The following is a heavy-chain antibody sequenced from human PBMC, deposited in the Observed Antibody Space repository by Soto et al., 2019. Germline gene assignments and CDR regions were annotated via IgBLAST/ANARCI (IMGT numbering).Heavy chain of an antibody. D-gene: IGHD3-22*01. Sequence: EVQLVESGGGLIQPGGSLRLSCAASGFTVSSNYMSWVRQAPGKGLEWVSVLYSGGNTYYADSVKGRFTISRDNSKNTLYLQMTSLRAADTAVYYCARAALGHSSGYYYVGYFDYWGQGTLVTVSS. CDR2: LYSGGNT. CDR1: GFTVSSNY. V-gene: IGHV3-53*01. CDR3: ARAALGHSSGYYYVGYFDY. J-gene: IGHJ4*02.